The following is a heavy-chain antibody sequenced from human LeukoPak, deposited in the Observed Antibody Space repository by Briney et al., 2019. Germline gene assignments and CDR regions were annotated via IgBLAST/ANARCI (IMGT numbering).Heavy chain of an antibody. D-gene: IGHD5-24*01. J-gene: IGHJ4*02. CDR2: IIQDGSKK. CDR3: TRVGYIDEGIDY. V-gene: IGHV3-7*04. Sequence: GGSLRLSCVASGFPFSSYWMTWVRQAPGKGLEWVANIIQDGSKKSYVDSVKGRFTISRDNAKNSLYLQMNSLRAEDTAIYYCTRVGYIDEGIDYWGQGTLVTVSS. CDR1: GFPFSSYW.